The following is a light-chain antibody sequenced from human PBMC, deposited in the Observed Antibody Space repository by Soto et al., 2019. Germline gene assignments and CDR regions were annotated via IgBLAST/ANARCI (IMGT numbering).Light chain of an antibody. CDR1: QDIRNF. CDR2: DAS. J-gene: IGKJ3*01. V-gene: IGKV1-33*01. Sequence: DIQMTQSPSSLSASVGDRVTITCQASQDIRNFLNWYQKKPGRAPKLLIYDASNLERGVPSRFSGSGSGTYFTFTISSLQPEDFATYFCQQRSNWPLTFGPGTKVDIK. CDR3: QQRSNWPLT.